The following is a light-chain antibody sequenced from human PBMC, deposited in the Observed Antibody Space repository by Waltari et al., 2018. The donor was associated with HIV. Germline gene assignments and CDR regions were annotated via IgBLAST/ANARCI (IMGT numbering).Light chain of an antibody. CDR1: SNDIGTYNF. Sequence: QSALTQPPSASGSPGQSVAISCTGSSNDIGTYNFVSWYQHHPGQAPKLLIYDVTRRPPGIPDRFSGTKSGYAASLTVSDLQVEDEADYYCVSYTEKDTFLLFGGGTKLAV. CDR2: DVT. V-gene: IGLV2-8*01. CDR3: VSYTEKDTFLL. J-gene: IGLJ2*01.